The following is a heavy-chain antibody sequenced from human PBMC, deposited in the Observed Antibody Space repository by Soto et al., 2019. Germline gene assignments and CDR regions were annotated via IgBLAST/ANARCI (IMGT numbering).Heavy chain of an antibody. Sequence: EVQLVQSGGGLVHPGGSLRLSCEASGFTLSAFWMNWVRQSPRRGLEWVANVNPEGSKMVYVDVVKGRFSVSRDNTQNSVYLEMNSLRAEDTAVYYCAGWGNNACYWGQGSLVTVSS. CDR3: AGWGNNACY. CDR1: GFTLSAFW. D-gene: IGHD3-16*01. V-gene: IGHV3-7*02. J-gene: IGHJ4*02. CDR2: VNPEGSKM.